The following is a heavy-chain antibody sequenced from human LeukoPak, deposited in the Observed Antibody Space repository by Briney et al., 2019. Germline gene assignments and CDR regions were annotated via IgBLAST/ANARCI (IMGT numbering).Heavy chain of an antibody. Sequence: GGSLRLSCAASGFTFGSYAMSWVHQGPGKGLEWVSGISGSGGSTYYADSVQGRFTISRDNSKNTLYLQMNSLRAEDTAVYYCAKNGGLVGTTPIDYWGQGTLVTVSS. V-gene: IGHV3-23*01. CDR3: AKNGGLVGTTPIDY. D-gene: IGHD1-26*01. CDR2: ISGSGGST. CDR1: GFTFGSYA. J-gene: IGHJ4*02.